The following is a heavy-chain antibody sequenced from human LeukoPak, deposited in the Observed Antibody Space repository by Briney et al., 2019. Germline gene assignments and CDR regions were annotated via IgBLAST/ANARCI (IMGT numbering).Heavy chain of an antibody. J-gene: IGHJ4*02. D-gene: IGHD1-1*01. V-gene: IGHV4-4*07. CDR3: ARSHNNNWYFDS. CDR1: GGSISTY. Sequence: SETLSLTCTVSGGSISTYWTWIRQPAGKGLEWIGHIYTSGSTNFNPSLKSRVTMSLDTSKNHFSLRLSSVTAADTAVYYCARSHNNNWYFDSSGQGTLVTVSS. CDR2: IYTSGST.